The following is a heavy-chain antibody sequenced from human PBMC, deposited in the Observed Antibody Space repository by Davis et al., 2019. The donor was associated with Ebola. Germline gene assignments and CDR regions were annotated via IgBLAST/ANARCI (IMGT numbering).Heavy chain of an antibody. Sequence: PSGTLSLTCTVSGGSISSYYWSWIRQPPGKGLEWIGYIYYSGSTNYNPSLKSRVTISVDTSKNQFSLKLSSVTAEDTAVYYCAREGYGSGSYAGFDYWGQGTLVTVSS. D-gene: IGHD3-10*01. CDR2: IYYSGST. CDR1: GGSISSYY. CDR3: AREGYGSGSYAGFDY. V-gene: IGHV4-59*01. J-gene: IGHJ4*02.